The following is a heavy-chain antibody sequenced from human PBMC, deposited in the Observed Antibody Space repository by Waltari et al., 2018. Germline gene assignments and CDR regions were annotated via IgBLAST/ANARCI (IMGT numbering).Heavy chain of an antibody. CDR2: IYTSGST. CDR1: GGSISSGSYY. Sequence: QVQLQESGPGLVKPSQTLSLTCTVSGGSISSGSYYWSWIRQPAGKGLEWIGRIYTSGSTNYNPSLKSRVTISVDTSKNQFSLKLSSVTAADTAVYYCARDYGSGSYSSLTFGYWGQGTLVTVSS. V-gene: IGHV4-61*02. J-gene: IGHJ4*02. D-gene: IGHD3-10*01. CDR3: ARDYGSGSYSSLTFGY.